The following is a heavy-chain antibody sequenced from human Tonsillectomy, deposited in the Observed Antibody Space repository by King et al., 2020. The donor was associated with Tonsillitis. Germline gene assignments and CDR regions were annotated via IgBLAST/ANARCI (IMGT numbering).Heavy chain of an antibody. D-gene: IGHD6-19*01. CDR3: ARGPLTVAGTIYYYYMDV. CDR1: GGTFSSYA. J-gene: IGHJ6*03. Sequence: LVQSGAEVKKPGSSVKVSCKASGGTFSSYAISWVRQAPGQGLEWMGGIIPIFATTNYAQKFQGRVTITADESTSTAYVELSSLRSEDTAVYYCARGPLTVAGTIYYYYMDVWGKGTTVTVSS. CDR2: IIPIFATT. V-gene: IGHV1-69*01.